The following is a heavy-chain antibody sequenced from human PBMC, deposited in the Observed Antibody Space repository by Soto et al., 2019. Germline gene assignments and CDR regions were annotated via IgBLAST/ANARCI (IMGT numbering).Heavy chain of an antibody. CDR1: GYTFTSYD. D-gene: IGHD2-15*01. V-gene: IGHV1-8*01. Sequence: EASVKVSCKASGYTFTSYDINWVRQATGQGLEWMGWMDPNSGNTGYAQKFQGRVTMTRNTSISTAYMELSSLRSEDTAVYYCARGGYCSGGSCSSNWFDPWGQGTLVTVSS. J-gene: IGHJ5*02. CDR2: MDPNSGNT. CDR3: ARGGYCSGGSCSSNWFDP.